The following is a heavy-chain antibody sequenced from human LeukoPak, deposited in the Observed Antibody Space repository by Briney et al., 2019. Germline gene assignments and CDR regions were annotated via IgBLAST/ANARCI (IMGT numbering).Heavy chain of an antibody. CDR1: GYSISSGYY. D-gene: IGHD4-17*01. V-gene: IGHV4-38-2*01. J-gene: IGHJ5*02. CDR3: ARPLSYGSWFEP. CDR2: IYHSGST. Sequence: PSETLSLTCAVSGYSISSGYYWGWIRQPPGKGLEWIANIYHSGSTYYNPSLKSRITISVDTSKNQFSLKLSSVTAADTAVYYCARPLSYGSWFEPWGQGTLVTVSS.